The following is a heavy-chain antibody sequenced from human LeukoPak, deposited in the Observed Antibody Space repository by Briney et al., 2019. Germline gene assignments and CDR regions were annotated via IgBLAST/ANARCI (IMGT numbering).Heavy chain of an antibody. D-gene: IGHD6-6*01. CDR1: GFTFSNYG. J-gene: IGHJ6*03. Sequence: PGGSLRLSCAASGFTFSNYGMSWVRQAPGKGLEWVSVISGSGGSTYYTDSVKGRFTISRDNSKNTLYLQMNSLRAEDTAVYYCAKVEARPDQYYYYYYYMDVWGKGTTVTVSS. V-gene: IGHV3-23*01. CDR2: ISGSGGST. CDR3: AKVEARPDQYYYYYYYMDV.